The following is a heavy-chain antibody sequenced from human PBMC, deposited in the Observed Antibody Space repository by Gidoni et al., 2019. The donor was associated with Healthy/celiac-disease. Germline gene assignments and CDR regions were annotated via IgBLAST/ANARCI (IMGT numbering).Heavy chain of an antibody. CDR2: INAGNGNT. J-gene: IGHJ4*02. V-gene: IGHV1-3*01. Sequence: QVQLVQSGAEVKKPGASVKISCKASGYTHTRYAMHWVRQAPGQRLEWMGWINAGNGNTQYSQKFQGRVTITRDTSASTAYMELSSLRSEDTAVYYCASFALGFGESNPRLDYWGQGTLVTVSS. D-gene: IGHD3-10*01. CDR3: ASFALGFGESNPRLDY. CDR1: GYTHTRYA.